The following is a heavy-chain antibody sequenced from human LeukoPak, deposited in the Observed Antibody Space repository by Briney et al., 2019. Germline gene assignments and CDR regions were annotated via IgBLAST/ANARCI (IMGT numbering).Heavy chain of an antibody. J-gene: IGHJ4*02. CDR3: ARGKYYYDSSGYYYVSPDFDY. CDR1: RYTFTSYG. D-gene: IGHD3-22*01. CDR2: SSAYNGNT. Sequence: ASVKVSYKASRYTFTSYGISWVRQAPGQGLEWMGWSSAYNGNTNYAQKLQGRDTMTTDTSTSTAYLELSSLRSDDTAVYYCARGKYYYDSSGYYYVSPDFDYWGQGTLVTVSS. V-gene: IGHV1-18*01.